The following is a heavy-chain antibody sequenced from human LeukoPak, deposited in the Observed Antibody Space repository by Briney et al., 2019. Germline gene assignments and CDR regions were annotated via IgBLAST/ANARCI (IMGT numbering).Heavy chain of an antibody. CDR2: ISSSSSYI. Sequence: GGSLRLSCAASGFTFSSYSMNWVRQAPGKGLEWVSSISSSSSYIYYADSVKGRFTISRDNAKNSLYLQMNSMRAEDTAVYYCARGAAGSYSGIDYWGQGTLVTVSS. CDR1: GFTFSSYS. D-gene: IGHD6-13*01. J-gene: IGHJ4*02. CDR3: ARGAAGSYSGIDY. V-gene: IGHV3-21*01.